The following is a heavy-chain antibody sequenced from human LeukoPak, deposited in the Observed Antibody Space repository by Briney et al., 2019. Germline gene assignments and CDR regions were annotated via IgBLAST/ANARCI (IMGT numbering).Heavy chain of an antibody. CDR1: GDSVSSNSAA. D-gene: IGHD3-22*01. Sequence: SQTLSLTCAISGDSVSSNSAAWNWISQSPSRGLEWRGRTYYRSKWHDDYAVAVKSRITIKPDTSKNQFSLQLNSVTPEDAAVYYCARIVGGQVDCWGQGTLVTVSS. V-gene: IGHV6-1*01. J-gene: IGHJ4*02. CDR3: ARIVGGQVDC. CDR2: TYYRSKWHD.